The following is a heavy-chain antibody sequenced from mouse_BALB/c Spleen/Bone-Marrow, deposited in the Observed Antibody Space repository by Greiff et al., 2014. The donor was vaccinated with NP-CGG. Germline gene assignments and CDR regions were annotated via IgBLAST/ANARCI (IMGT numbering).Heavy chain of an antibody. V-gene: IGHV14-4*02. CDR2: IDPENGDT. Sequence: EVQLVESGAELVRSGASVKLSCTASGFNIKDYYMHWVKQRPEQGLEWIGWIDPENGDTEYVAKFQGKATMTADTSSNTAYLQLSSLTSEDTAVYYCNAHITTVSYWGQGTTLTVSS. J-gene: IGHJ2*01. D-gene: IGHD1-1*01. CDR1: GFNIKDYY. CDR3: NAHITTVSY.